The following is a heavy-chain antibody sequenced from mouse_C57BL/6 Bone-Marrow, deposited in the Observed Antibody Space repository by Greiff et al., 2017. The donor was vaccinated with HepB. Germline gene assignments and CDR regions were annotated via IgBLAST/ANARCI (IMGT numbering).Heavy chain of an antibody. J-gene: IGHJ3*01. CDR1: GYTFTDYY. CDR3: AREGWLLRLTY. D-gene: IGHD1-2*01. CDR2: IYPGSGNT. V-gene: IGHV1-76*01. Sequence: QVQLQQSGAELVRPGASVKLSCKASGYTFTDYYINWVKQRPGQGLEWIARIYPGSGNTYYNEKFKGKAALTAEKSSSTAYMQLSSLTSEDSAVYICAREGWLLRLTYWGQGTLVTVSA.